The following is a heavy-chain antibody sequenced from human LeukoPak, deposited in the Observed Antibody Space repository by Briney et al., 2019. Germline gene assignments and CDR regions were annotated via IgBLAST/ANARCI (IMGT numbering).Heavy chain of an antibody. CDR2: VSQDEKTK. CDR3: AKDVPASWAPDY. Sequence: PGGSLRLSCAASGFTFSSSAMHWVRQVPGKGLEWVASVSQDEKTKLYVDSVKGRFTISRDNSRNTLYLQVNSLRGEDTAVYFCAKDVPASWAPDYWGQGTLVTVSS. J-gene: IGHJ4*02. CDR1: GFTFSSSA. V-gene: IGHV3-30*04. D-gene: IGHD3-16*01.